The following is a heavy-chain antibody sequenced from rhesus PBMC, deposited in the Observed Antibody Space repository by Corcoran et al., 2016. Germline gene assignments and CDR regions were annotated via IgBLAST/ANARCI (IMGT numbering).Heavy chain of an antibody. V-gene: IGHV4-106*01. D-gene: IGHD6S26*01. J-gene: IGHJ4*01. CDR2: IYGSGGGP. CDR1: GDSISDDYY. Sequence: QVQLQESGPGLVKPSETLSLTCAVSGDSISDDYYWSWIRQPPGKGLEWIGYIYGSGGGPNYNPSLKKRVTISIDTSNNQFSLKLSYVTAADTAVYYCARGDSSGWSPSFDYWGQGVLVTVSS. CDR3: ARGDSSGWSPSFDY.